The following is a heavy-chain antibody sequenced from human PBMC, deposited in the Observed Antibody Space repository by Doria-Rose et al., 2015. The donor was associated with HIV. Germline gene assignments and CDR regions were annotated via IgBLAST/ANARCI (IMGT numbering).Heavy chain of an antibody. V-gene: IGHV2-26*01. D-gene: IGHD6-13*01. J-gene: IGHJ4*02. CDR1: GVSLSSPGMG. CDR3: ARRKRRRWYHKCYFDF. Sequence: QESGPVPVKPTETLTPTCTVSGVSLSSPGMGVSWIRQPPGKALEWLANIFPDDERSYKSSLKSRLTISRSTANSQVVLTMTDMATVDTATYYCARRKRRRWYHKCYFDFWGQGTLVIV. CDR2: IFPDDER.